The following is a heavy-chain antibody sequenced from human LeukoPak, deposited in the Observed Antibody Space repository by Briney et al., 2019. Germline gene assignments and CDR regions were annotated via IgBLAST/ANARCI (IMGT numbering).Heavy chain of an antibody. CDR3: AKGATTGYKDY. V-gene: IGHV3-30*18. J-gene: IGHJ4*02. CDR1: GFTFSSYG. Sequence: GGSLRLSCAASGFTFSSYGMHWVRQAPGKGLEWVAVISYDGSNKYYADSVKGRFTISRDNSKNTLYLQMNSLRAEDTAVYYCAKGATTGYKDYWGQGTLVTVSS. CDR2: ISYDGSNK. D-gene: IGHD5-24*01.